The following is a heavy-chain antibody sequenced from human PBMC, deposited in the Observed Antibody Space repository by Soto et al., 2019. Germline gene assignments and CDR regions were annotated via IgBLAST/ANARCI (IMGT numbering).Heavy chain of an antibody. V-gene: IGHV4-31*03. CDR1: GDSINNGGHY. D-gene: IGHD1-26*01. J-gene: IGHJ4*02. Sequence: QVQLQESGPGLVKPSQTLSLTCNVSGDSINNGGHYWSWIRQPPGKGLEWIGFIYYSGTTYYNPSLKRRVTITVPPSYIQFSLKLNSVTAADTAVYYCARSPMGATKTGFDSWGQGTLVTVSS. CDR2: IYYSGTT. CDR3: ARSPMGATKTGFDS.